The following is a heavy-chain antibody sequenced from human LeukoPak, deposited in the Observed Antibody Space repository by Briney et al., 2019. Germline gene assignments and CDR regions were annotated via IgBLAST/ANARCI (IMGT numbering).Heavy chain of an antibody. CDR1: NGPINTFQ. CDR3: ARDNIVVVAATKAYYFDY. CDR2: IHYSGSA. Sequence: PSETLSLTCTVSNGPINTFQWSWIRQPPGKGLEWIGNIHYSGSANYNPSLKSRVIISVDTSKNQFSLKLSSVTAADTAVYYCARDNIVVVAATKAYYFDYWGQGTLVTVSS. D-gene: IGHD2-15*01. J-gene: IGHJ4*02. V-gene: IGHV4-59*12.